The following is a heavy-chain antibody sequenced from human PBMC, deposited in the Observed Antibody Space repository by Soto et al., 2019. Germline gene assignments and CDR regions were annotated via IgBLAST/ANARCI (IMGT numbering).Heavy chain of an antibody. CDR3: AKDLGGYDSSGYYPEH. J-gene: IGHJ4*02. V-gene: IGHV3-30*18. CDR1: GFTFSSYG. D-gene: IGHD3-22*01. CDR2: ISSDGSNK. Sequence: QVQLVESGGGVVQPGRSLRLSCAASGFTFSSYGMHWVRQAPGKGLEWVAVISSDGSNKYYADSVKGRFTISRDNSKNTLYLQMNSLRAEDTAVYYCAKDLGGYDSSGYYPEHWGQGTLVTVSS.